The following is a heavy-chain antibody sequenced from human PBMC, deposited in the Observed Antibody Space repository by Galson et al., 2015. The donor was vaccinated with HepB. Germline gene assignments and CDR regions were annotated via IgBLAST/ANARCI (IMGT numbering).Heavy chain of an antibody. CDR2: INDNGGRT. CDR1: GFTFSAYA. CDR3: AKSPDYDILTGYLTTTFDC. D-gene: IGHD3-9*01. J-gene: IGHJ4*02. V-gene: IGHV3-23*01. Sequence: SLRLSCAASGFTFSAYAMNWVRQAPGKGLEWVSGINDNGGRTYYADSVKGRFTISRDNSKNTLYLQMNSLRGDDTAIYYCAKSPDYDILTGYLTTTFDCWGQGTLVTVSS.